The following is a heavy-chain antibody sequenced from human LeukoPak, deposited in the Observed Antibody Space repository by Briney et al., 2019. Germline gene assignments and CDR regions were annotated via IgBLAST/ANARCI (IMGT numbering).Heavy chain of an antibody. J-gene: IGHJ4*02. Sequence: SETLSLTCTVSGGSISSGGYYWSWIRQHPGKGLEWIGYIYYSGSTYYNPSLKSRVTISVDTSKNQFSLKLSSVTAADTAVYYCARGKGDLSMIVMIVTAVEFYFDSWGPGTLVTVSS. CDR1: GGSISSGGYY. V-gene: IGHV4-31*03. D-gene: IGHD3-22*01. CDR2: IYYSGST. CDR3: ARGKGDLSMIVMIVTAVEFYFDS.